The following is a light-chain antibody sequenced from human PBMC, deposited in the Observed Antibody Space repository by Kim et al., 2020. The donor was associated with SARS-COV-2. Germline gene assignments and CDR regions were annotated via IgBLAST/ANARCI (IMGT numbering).Light chain of an antibody. CDR1: SLRNDY. Sequence: SSELTQDPAVSVALGQTVWITCQGDSLRNDYASWYQQKPGQAPVLVAYDKNNRPSGIPDRFSGSSSGNTASLTITGTQAEDEADYYCNSRDNSPQEYVYGSGTKVTVL. V-gene: IGLV3-19*01. J-gene: IGLJ1*01. CDR2: DKN. CDR3: NSRDNSPQEYV.